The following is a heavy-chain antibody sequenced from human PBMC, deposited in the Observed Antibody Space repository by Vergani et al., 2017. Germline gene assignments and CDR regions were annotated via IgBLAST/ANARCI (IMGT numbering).Heavy chain of an antibody. V-gene: IGHV3-30*02. CDR1: GFSFNTYG. CDR2: IGYDGRIK. J-gene: IGHJ4*02. D-gene: IGHD4-17*01. Sequence: QVQLVETGGGVVQPGGSLRLYCATSGFSFNTYGAHWVRQAPGKGLEWVAFIGYDGRIKYNVDSVKGRFTISRDTSKKTLSLQMRSLRADDTAVYYCAKDRGENSDYGYFDYWGQGTLVTVSS. CDR3: AKDRGENSDYGYFDY.